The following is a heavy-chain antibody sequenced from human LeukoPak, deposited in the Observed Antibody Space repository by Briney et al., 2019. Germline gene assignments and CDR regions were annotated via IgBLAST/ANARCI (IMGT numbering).Heavy chain of an antibody. J-gene: IGHJ4*02. CDR2: IYYSGNT. CDR3: ARGVRYGY. V-gene: IGHV4-59*01. CDR1: GGSISSYY. Sequence: SETLSLTCTVSGGSISSYYWSWIRQPPGKGLEWIGYIYYSGNTNYNPSLKSRVTISVDTSENQFSLKLTSVTAADTAVYYCARGVRYGYWGQGTLVTVSS. D-gene: IGHD4-17*01.